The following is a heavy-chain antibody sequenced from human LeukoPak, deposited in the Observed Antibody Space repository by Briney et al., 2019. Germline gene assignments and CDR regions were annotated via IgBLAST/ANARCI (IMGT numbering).Heavy chain of an antibody. J-gene: IGHJ4*02. CDR3: ARLTVRDGYNFAY. D-gene: IGHD5-24*01. V-gene: IGHV1-2*02. Sequence: ASVKVSCKASGYTFTGYYMHWVRQAPGQGLEWMGWINPNSGGTNYAQKSQGRVTMTRDTSISTAYMELSRLRSDDTAVYYCARLTVRDGYNFAYWGQGTLVTVSS. CDR1: GYTFTGYY. CDR2: INPNSGGT.